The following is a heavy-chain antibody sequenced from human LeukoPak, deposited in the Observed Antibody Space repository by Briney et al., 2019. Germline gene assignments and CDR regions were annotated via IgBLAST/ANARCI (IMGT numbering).Heavy chain of an antibody. CDR3: AKDNGRDRTGTKEF. Sequence: GGSLRLSCAASGFTFSNYGMHWVRQAPGKGLEWVAVISYDGSDEYYADSVKGRFTISRDNSKNTLYLQVNSLRTEDTALYYCAKDNGRDRTGTKEFWGQGTLVTVSS. J-gene: IGHJ4*02. CDR2: ISYDGSDE. D-gene: IGHD1-7*01. V-gene: IGHV3-30*18. CDR1: GFTFSNYG.